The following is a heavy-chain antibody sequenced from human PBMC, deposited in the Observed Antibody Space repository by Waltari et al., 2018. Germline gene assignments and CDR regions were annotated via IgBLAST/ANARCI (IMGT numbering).Heavy chain of an antibody. CDR2: ISGSGGST. J-gene: IGHJ6*02. CDR3: AKDPNIVATIYYYYYGMDV. Sequence: EVQLVESGGGLVQPGGSLRLSCAASGFTFSSYAMSWVRQAPGKGLEWVSAISGSGGSTYYADSVKGRFTISRDNSKNTLYLQMNSLRAEDTAVYYCAKDPNIVATIYYYYYGMDVWGQGTTVTVSS. CDR1: GFTFSSYA. D-gene: IGHD5-12*01. V-gene: IGHV3-23*04.